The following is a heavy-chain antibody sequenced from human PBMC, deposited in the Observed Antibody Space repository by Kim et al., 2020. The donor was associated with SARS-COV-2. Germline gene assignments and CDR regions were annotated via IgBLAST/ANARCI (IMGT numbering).Heavy chain of an antibody. CDR1: GGTFSSYA. D-gene: IGHD4-17*01. Sequence: SVKVSCKASGGTFSSYAISWVRQAPGQGLEWMGGIIPIFGTANYAQKFQGRVTITADESTSTAYMELSSLRSEDTAVYYCARVGRAVGGYYGGNRYYFDYWGQGTLVTVSS. CDR2: IIPIFGTA. CDR3: ARVGRAVGGYYGGNRYYFDY. V-gene: IGHV1-69*13. J-gene: IGHJ4*02.